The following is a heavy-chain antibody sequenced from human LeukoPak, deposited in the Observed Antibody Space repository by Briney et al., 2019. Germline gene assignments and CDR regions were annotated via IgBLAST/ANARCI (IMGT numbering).Heavy chain of an antibody. CDR2: IIPIFGTA. D-gene: IGHD3-10*01. J-gene: IGHJ4*02. Sequence: SVKVSCKASGGTFSSYAISWVRQAPGQGLEWMGGIIPIFGTANYAQKFQGRVTITADESTSTAYMELSSLRSEDTAVYYCARDSGVLRFGELLRNWRQGTLVTVSS. CDR3: ARDSGVLRFGELLRN. CDR1: GGTFSSYA. V-gene: IGHV1-69*01.